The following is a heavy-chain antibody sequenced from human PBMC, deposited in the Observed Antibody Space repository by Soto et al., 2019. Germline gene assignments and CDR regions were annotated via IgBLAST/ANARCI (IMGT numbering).Heavy chain of an antibody. CDR1: GFTFSSYG. CDR3: ARGYGWFDP. V-gene: IGHV3-33*01. Sequence: QVQLVESGGGVVQPGRSLRLSCAASGFTFSSYGMHWVRQAPGKGLEWVAVLWYDGSNKYYADSVKSSFNISRDNSKNTLYLQMNTMRAEDTAVYYCARGYGWFDPWGQGTLVTVSS. CDR2: LWYDGSNK. D-gene: IGHD6-13*01. J-gene: IGHJ5*02.